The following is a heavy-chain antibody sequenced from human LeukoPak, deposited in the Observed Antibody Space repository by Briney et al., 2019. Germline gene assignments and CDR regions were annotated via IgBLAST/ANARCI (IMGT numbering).Heavy chain of an antibody. Sequence: SETLSLTCAVYGGSFSGYYWGWIRQPPGKGLEWIGSIYYSGSTYYNPSLKSRVTISVDTSKNQFSLKLSSVTAADTAVYYCARRADYDFWSGYHMGFDYWGQGTLVTVSS. J-gene: IGHJ4*02. CDR3: ARRADYDFWSGYHMGFDY. CDR1: GGSFSGYY. CDR2: IYYSGST. V-gene: IGHV4-39*01. D-gene: IGHD3-3*01.